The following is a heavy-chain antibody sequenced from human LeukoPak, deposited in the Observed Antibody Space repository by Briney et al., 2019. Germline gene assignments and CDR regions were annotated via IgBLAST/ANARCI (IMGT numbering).Heavy chain of an antibody. Sequence: GGSLRLSCAASGFTFSSYAMSWVRQAPGKGLEWVSAISGSGGSAYYADSVKGRFTISRDNSKNTLYLQMNSLRAEDTAVYYCAKDLRGVDIVALWGQGTLVTVSS. CDR1: GFTFSSYA. CDR3: AKDLRGVDIVAL. CDR2: ISGSGGSA. D-gene: IGHD5-12*01. J-gene: IGHJ4*02. V-gene: IGHV3-23*01.